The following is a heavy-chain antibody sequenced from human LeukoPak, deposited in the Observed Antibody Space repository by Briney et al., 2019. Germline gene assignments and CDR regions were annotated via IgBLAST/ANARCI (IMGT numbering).Heavy chain of an antibody. V-gene: IGHV1-3*03. Sequence: ASVKVSCKASGYTFTSYAMHWVRQAPGQRLEWMGWINAGNGNTKYSQEFQGRVTITRDTSASTAYMELSSLRSEDMAVYYCARAMTTVTLFDYWGQGTLVTVSS. CDR2: INAGNGNT. CDR1: GYTFTSYA. CDR3: ARAMTTVTLFDY. J-gene: IGHJ4*02. D-gene: IGHD4-11*01.